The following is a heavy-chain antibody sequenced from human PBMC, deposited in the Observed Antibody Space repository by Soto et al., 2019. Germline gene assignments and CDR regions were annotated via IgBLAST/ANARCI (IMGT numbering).Heavy chain of an antibody. J-gene: IGHJ6*03. CDR1: GGSISSSSYY. D-gene: IGHD6-13*01. Sequence: PSETLSLTCTVSGGSISSSSYYWGWIRQPPGKGLEWIGSIYYSGSTYYNPSLKSRVTISVDTSKNQFSLKLSSVTAADTAVYYCARPFGGIAAADPGKDYYYYYYMDVWGQGTTVTVSS. V-gene: IGHV4-39*01. CDR2: IYYSGST. CDR3: ARPFGGIAAADPGKDYYYYYYMDV.